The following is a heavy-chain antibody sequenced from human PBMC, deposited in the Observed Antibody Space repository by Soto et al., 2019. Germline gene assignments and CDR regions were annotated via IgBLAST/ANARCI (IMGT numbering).Heavy chain of an antibody. D-gene: IGHD3-9*01. CDR1: GGSFSGYY. CDR3: ARGKSLRYFVWLDY. J-gene: IGHJ4*02. Sequence: PSETLSLTCAVYGGSFSGYYWSWIRQPPGKGLEWIGEINHSGSTNYNPSLKSRVTISVDTSKNQFSLKLSSVTAADTAVYYCARGKSLRYFVWLDYWGQGTLVTVSS. V-gene: IGHV4-34*01. CDR2: INHSGST.